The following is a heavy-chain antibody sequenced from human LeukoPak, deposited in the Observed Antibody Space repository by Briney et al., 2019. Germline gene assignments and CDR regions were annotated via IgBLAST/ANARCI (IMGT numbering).Heavy chain of an antibody. Sequence: PGGSLRLSCAASGFTFSSYGMHWARQAPGKGLEWVAVISSDGSNKYYADSVKGRFTISRDNSKNTLYLQMNSLRAEDTAVYYCAKGPRSYCSSTSCHRGCDYWGEGALVTVSS. CDR1: GFTFSSYG. V-gene: IGHV3-30*18. CDR3: AKGPRSYCSSTSCHRGCDY. CDR2: ISSDGSNK. J-gene: IGHJ4*02. D-gene: IGHD2-2*01.